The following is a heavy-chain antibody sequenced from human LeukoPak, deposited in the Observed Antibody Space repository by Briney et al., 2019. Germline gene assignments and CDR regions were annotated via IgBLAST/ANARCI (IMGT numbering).Heavy chain of an antibody. Sequence: SETLSLTCTVSGGSISDYYWTWIRQPAGKGLEWIGRIYTTGSTNYNPSLKSRVTMSVDTSKNQFSPRLSSVTAADTAFYYCARVSPVTDSSNIDFWGQGTLVTVSS. J-gene: IGHJ4*02. D-gene: IGHD6-13*01. CDR2: IYTTGST. CDR1: GGSISDYY. CDR3: ARVSPVTDSSNIDF. V-gene: IGHV4-4*07.